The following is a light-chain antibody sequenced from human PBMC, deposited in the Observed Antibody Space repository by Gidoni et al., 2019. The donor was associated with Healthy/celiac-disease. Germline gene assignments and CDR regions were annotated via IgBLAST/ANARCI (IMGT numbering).Light chain of an antibody. J-gene: IGKJ2*01. V-gene: IGKV1D-8*01. Sequence: VIWMKQSASLLSASPGDSVTISWRMSQGISSYLAWYQQKPGKAPELLIYAASNWPSGVPARFSGSGSGTDFTLTISCLQSEDFAAYYCQQRDNLPLTFGQGTKLEIK. CDR2: AAS. CDR1: QGISSY. CDR3: QQRDNLPLT.